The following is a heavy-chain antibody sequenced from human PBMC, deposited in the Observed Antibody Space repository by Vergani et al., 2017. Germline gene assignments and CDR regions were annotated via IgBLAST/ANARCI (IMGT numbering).Heavy chain of an antibody. D-gene: IGHD6-13*01. V-gene: IGHV3-30*18. Sequence: QVQLVESGGGVVQPGRSLRLTCAASGFTFSSYGMHWVRQAPGKGLEWVAVISYDGSNKYYADSVKGRFTISRDNSKNTLYLQMNSLRAEDTAVYYCAKDGIAAAAYHIYYFDYWGQGTLVTVSS. J-gene: IGHJ4*02. CDR1: GFTFSSYG. CDR2: ISYDGSNK. CDR3: AKDGIAAAAYHIYYFDY.